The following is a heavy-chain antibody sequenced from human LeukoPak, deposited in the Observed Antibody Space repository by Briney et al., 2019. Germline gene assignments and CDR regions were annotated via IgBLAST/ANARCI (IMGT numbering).Heavy chain of an antibody. CDR1: GFTFRSYS. CDR3: STAGFN. V-gene: IGHV3-15*01. Sequence: GGSLRLSCAASGFTFRSYSMNWVRQAPGKGLEWVGRIKSKPDGGTTDYAAPVKGRFTISRDDSQNTLYLQMSSLKSEDTAVYYCSTAGFNWGQGTLVSVSS. CDR2: IKSKPDGGTT. J-gene: IGHJ4*02.